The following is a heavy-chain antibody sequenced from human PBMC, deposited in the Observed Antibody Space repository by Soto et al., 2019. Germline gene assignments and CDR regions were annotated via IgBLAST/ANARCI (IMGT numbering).Heavy chain of an antibody. V-gene: IGHV4-30-4*01. CDR3: ARDPLYDYGGLSHVFDM. D-gene: IGHD3-10*01. CDR1: GDSMSRGDYY. J-gene: IGHJ3*02. Sequence: QVQLQESGPGLVKPSQTLSLSCTVSGDSMSRGDYYWSWIRQPPGKGLEWIGFIYHTGRTSYSPSLNGRVDTAVDTSKHQFSLKLSSVTAADTAVYYCARDPLYDYGGLSHVFDMWGQGTMVTVSS. CDR2: IYHTGRT.